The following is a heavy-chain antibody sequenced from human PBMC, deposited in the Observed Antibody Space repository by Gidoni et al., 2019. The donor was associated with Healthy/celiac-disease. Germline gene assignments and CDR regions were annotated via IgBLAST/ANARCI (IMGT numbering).Heavy chain of an antibody. Sequence: QLQLQESGPGLVKPSETLSLTCTVAGCSISSSRYDWGWIRQPPGKGLEWIGSIYYNGSTYYNPSLKSRVTISVDTSKNQFSLKLSSVTAADTAVYYCARQGVTHPTEQPQYYYYGMDVWGQGTTVTVSS. J-gene: IGHJ6*02. D-gene: IGHD3-16*01. V-gene: IGHV4-39*01. CDR3: ARQGVTHPTEQPQYYYYGMDV. CDR2: IYYNGST. CDR1: GCSISSSRYD.